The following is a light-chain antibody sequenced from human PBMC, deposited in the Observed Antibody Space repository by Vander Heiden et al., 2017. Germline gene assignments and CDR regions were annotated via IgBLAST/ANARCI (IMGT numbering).Light chain of an antibody. V-gene: IGLV1-44*01. J-gene: IGLJ2*01. Sequence: QSVLTQPPSASGTPGQRLTISCSGSSSNIGSNTVNWYQQLPGTAPKPLIYSNNQRPSGVPDRFSGSKSGTSASLAISGLQSEDEADYYCAAWDDSLNGVVFGGGTKLTVL. CDR2: SNN. CDR1: SSNIGSNT. CDR3: AAWDDSLNGVV.